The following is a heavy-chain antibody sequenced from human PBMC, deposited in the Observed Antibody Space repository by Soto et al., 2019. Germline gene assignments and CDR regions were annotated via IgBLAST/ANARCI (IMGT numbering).Heavy chain of an antibody. CDR2: ISGSGGTP. CDR3: AMGLAAAGPLDY. Sequence: GGSLRLSCAASGFTFSYSAMSWVRQAPGRGLEWVSTISGSGGTPYYADSVKGRFTISRDNSKSSLYLVLNSLRADDTAIYYCAMGLAAAGPLDYWGQGALV. CDR1: GFTFSYSA. D-gene: IGHD6-13*01. V-gene: IGHV3-23*01. J-gene: IGHJ4*02.